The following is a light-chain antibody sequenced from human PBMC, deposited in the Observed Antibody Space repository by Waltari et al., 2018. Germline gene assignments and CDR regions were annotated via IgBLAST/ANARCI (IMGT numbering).Light chain of an antibody. J-gene: IGKJ3*01. CDR2: DAS. CDR3: QRYDNLPIFA. Sequence: DIQLTQSPPSLSASVGDRVTITCRASQDITNYLNWYQQKPGKDPEHLIHDASKLEIGVPSRFSGSQSGTQFTLTISSLQPEDIGTYYCQRYDNLPIFAFGPGTKVEI. V-gene: IGKV1-33*01. CDR1: QDITNY.